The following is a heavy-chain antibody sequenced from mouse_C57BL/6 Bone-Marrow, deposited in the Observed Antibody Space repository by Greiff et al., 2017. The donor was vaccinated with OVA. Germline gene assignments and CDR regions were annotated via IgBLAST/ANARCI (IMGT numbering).Heavy chain of an antibody. J-gene: IGHJ4*01. CDR1: GFTFSSYA. CDR2: ISDGGSYT. V-gene: IGHV5-4*03. Sequence: EVMLVESGGGLVKPGGSLKLSCAASGFTFSSYAMSWVRQTPEKRLEWVATISDGGSYTYYPDNVKGRFTISRDNAKNNLYLQMSHLKSEDTAMYYCARGLLYYGSSYNYAMDYWGQGTSVTVSS. CDR3: ARGLLYYGSSYNYAMDY. D-gene: IGHD1-1*01.